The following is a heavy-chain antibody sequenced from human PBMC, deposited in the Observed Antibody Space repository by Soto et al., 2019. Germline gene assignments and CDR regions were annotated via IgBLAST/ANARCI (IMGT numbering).Heavy chain of an antibody. CDR1: GGSISSGDYY. Sequence: PSETLSLTCTVSGGSISSGDYYWSWIRQPPGKGLEWIGYIYYSGSTYYNPSLKSRVTISVDTSKNQFSLKLSSVTAADTAVYYCARGGLDIVLVPAAIPNWFDPWGQGTLVTVSS. CDR3: ARGGLDIVLVPAAIPNWFDP. CDR2: IYYSGST. V-gene: IGHV4-30-4*08. D-gene: IGHD2-2*03. J-gene: IGHJ5*02.